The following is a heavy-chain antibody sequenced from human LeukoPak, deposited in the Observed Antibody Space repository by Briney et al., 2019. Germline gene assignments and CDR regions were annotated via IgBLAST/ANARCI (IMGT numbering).Heavy chain of an antibody. Sequence: PSETLSLTCTVSGGSISSGGYYWSWIRQHPGKGLEWIGYIYYSGSTYYNPSLKSRVTISVDTSKNQFSLKLSSVTAADTAVYYCARDKGLSMGATFFDYWGQGTLVTVSS. CDR2: IYYSGST. CDR1: GGSISSGGYY. CDR3: ARDKGLSMGATFFDY. V-gene: IGHV4-31*03. D-gene: IGHD1-26*01. J-gene: IGHJ4*02.